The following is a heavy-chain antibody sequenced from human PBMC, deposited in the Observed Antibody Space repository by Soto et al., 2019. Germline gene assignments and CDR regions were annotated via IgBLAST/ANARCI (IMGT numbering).Heavy chain of an antibody. D-gene: IGHD2-2*02. CDR3: ARHPREYCSSTSCYNGYYYGMDV. V-gene: IGHV4-39*01. CDR1: GGSISSSSYY. J-gene: IGHJ6*02. CDR2: IYYSGST. Sequence: SETLSLTCTVSGGSISSSSYYWGWIRQPPGKGLEWIGSIYYSGSTYYNPSLKSRVTISVDTSKNQFSLKLSSVTAADTAVYYCARHPREYCSSTSCYNGYYYGMDVWGQGTTVTVSS.